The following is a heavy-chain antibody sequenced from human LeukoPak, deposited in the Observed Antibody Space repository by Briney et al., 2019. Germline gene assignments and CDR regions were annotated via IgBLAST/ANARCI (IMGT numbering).Heavy chain of an antibody. Sequence: PGGSLGLSCAAPGFTLNGYWMHWVRQAPGKGLVWVSRINSDGSTTSYADSVKGRFTISRDNSKNTLYLQMNSLRAEDTAVYYCAKKGGSYPPHLFDYWGQGTMVTVSS. V-gene: IGHV3-74*01. CDR3: AKKGGSYPPHLFDY. CDR2: INSDGSTT. CDR1: GFTLNGYW. J-gene: IGHJ4*03. D-gene: IGHD1-26*01.